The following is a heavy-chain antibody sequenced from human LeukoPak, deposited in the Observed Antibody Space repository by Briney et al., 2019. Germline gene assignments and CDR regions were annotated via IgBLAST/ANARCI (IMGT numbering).Heavy chain of an antibody. J-gene: IGHJ4*02. V-gene: IGHV3-15*01. CDR3: TTDRAISGLPIFGY. Sequence: VGSLRLSCAASGFTFTNAWMSWVRQAPGKGLEWVGRVKGKSDGGTIDYAAPVKGRFTISRDDSKTMVSLQMNSLESGDIAVYYCTTDRAISGLPIFGYWGQGTPVTVSS. CDR2: VKGKSDGGTI. CDR1: GFTFTNAW. D-gene: IGHD3-3*01.